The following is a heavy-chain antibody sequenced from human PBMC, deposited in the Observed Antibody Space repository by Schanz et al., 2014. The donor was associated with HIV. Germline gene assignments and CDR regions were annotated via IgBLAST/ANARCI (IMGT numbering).Heavy chain of an antibody. V-gene: IGHV3-11*01. J-gene: IGHJ6*02. Sequence: QVQLVESGGGVVQPGRSLRLSCAGSGLTFSDYYMSWIRQAPGKGLEWVSYISSSGSPRYYADSVKGRFTISRVNSKNTLYLQMNSLRAEDTAIYYCAKTSITLGMDVWGQGTTVTVSS. CDR2: ISSSGSPR. CDR1: GLTFSDYY. CDR3: AKTSITLGMDV. D-gene: IGHD1-20*01.